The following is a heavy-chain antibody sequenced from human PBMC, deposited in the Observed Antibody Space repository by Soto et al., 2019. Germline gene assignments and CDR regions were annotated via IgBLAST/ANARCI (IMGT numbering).Heavy chain of an antibody. Sequence: QVQLQQWGAGLLKPSETLSLTCAVFGGSVNSGNYYWSWIRQPPGKGLEWIGEMSHSGGTHFNPSLKSRVTTAVATSKKQFSLKVSAVTAADTALYYCARVELGTATTVVDAFDIWGPGTMVTVSS. D-gene: IGHD1-1*01. CDR1: GGSVNSGNYY. CDR3: ARVELGTATTVVDAFDI. V-gene: IGHV4-34*01. CDR2: MSHSGGT. J-gene: IGHJ3*02.